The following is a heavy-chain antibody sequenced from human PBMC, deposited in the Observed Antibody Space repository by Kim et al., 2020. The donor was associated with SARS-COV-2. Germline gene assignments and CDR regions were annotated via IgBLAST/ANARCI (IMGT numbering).Heavy chain of an antibody. D-gene: IGHD1-1*01. CDR1: GYSFTSYW. CDR2: IDPSDSYT. V-gene: IGHV5-10-1*01. J-gene: IGHJ6*02. CDR3: ARGRYWSYYYYGMDV. Sequence: GESLKISCKGSGYSFTSYWISWVRQMPGKGLEWMRRIDPSDSYTNYSPSFQGHVTISADKSISTAYLQWSSLKASDTAMYYCARGRYWSYYYYGMDVWGQGTTVTVSS.